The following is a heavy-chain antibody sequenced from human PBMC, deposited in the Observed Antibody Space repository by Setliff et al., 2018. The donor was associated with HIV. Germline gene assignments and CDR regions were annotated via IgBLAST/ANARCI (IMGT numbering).Heavy chain of an antibody. V-gene: IGHV1-8*01. Sequence: GASVKVSCKASGYAFNSYTLNWVRQATGRGLEWMGWINPNSDNTAYAQKFQGRLTMTRNTSTGTVYMELSSLRSEDTAVYYCARDGGSWMDVWGKGTTVTVSS. D-gene: IGHD3-16*01. CDR3: ARDGGSWMDV. CDR1: GYAFNSYT. J-gene: IGHJ6*04. CDR2: INPNSDNT.